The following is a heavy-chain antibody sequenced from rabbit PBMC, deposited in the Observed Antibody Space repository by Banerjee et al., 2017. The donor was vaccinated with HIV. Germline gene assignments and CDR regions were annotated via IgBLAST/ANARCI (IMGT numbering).Heavy chain of an antibody. D-gene: IGHD8-1*01. CDR1: GFDFSTYA. J-gene: IGHJ6*01. V-gene: IGHV1S36*01. CDR3: ARDSGTSFSSYGMDL. Sequence: QEQLKESGGGLVQPEGSLTLTCTASGFDFSTYAISWVRQAPGKGLEYIGFISYGGSAYYATWVNGRFTISKTSSTTVTLQMTSLTAADTATYFCARDSGTSFSSYGMDLWGPGTLVTVS. CDR2: ISYGGSA.